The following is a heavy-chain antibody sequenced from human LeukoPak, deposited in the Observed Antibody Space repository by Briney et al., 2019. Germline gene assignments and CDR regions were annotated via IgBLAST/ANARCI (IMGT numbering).Heavy chain of an antibody. CDR2: ITNSGSTT. CDR3: TRDVRLRHKYYYMDV. D-gene: IGHD4-17*01. Sequence: GGSLRLSRVASGFTFSDYYMSWVRQAPGKGLEWLSYITNSGSTTFYADSVKGRFSISRDNANNSLFLQMNSLRAEDTAVYYCTRDVRLRHKYYYMDVWGKGTTVTVSS. CDR1: GFTFSDYY. J-gene: IGHJ6*03. V-gene: IGHV3-11*04.